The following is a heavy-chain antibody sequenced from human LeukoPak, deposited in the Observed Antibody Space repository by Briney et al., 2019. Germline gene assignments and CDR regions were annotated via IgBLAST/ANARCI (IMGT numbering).Heavy chain of an antibody. CDR3: VKDRMDESNCGGDCLQY. D-gene: IGHD2-21*02. CDR1: GLTFSAYS. CDR2: ISVSGGGT. J-gene: IGHJ4*02. Sequence: GGSLRLSCVASGLTFSAYSMTWVRQAPGKGLDWVSSISVSGGGTYYAGSVRGRFTISRDNSKNTLYLHMNSLRAEDTAVYYCVKDRMDESNCGGDCLQYWGQGTLVTVSS. V-gene: IGHV3-23*01.